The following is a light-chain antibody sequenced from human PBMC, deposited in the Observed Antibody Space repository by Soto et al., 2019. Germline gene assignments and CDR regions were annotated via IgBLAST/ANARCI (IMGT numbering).Light chain of an antibody. CDR2: KIS. V-gene: IGKV2-24*01. CDR3: MQATQFPWT. CDR1: QSLVHRDGNTY. J-gene: IGKJ1*01. Sequence: DIVMTQTPLPSPVTLGQPASISCRSSQSLVHRDGNTYLTWLQQRPGQPPRLLLYKISKRFSGVPDRFSGSGAGTAFTLKISRVEPEDVGVYYCMQATQFPWTFGQGTKGEIK.